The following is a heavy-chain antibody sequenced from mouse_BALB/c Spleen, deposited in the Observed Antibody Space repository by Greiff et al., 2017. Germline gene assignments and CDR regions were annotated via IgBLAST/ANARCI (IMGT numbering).Heavy chain of an antibody. J-gene: IGHJ3*01. Sequence: EVKLQESGPGLVKPSQSLSLTCTVTGYSITSDYAWNWIRQFPGNKLEWMGYISYSGSTSYNPSLKSRISITRDTSKNQFFLQLNSVTTEDTATYYCARTGYGDGAGAYWGQGTLVTVSA. V-gene: IGHV3-2*02. CDR3: ARTGYGDGAGAY. CDR2: ISYSGST. CDR1: GYSITSDYA. D-gene: IGHD2-2*01.